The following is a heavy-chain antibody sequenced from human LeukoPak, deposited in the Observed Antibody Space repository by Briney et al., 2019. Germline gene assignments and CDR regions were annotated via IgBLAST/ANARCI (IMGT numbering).Heavy chain of an antibody. CDR3: ARRGLSSYADY. Sequence: PSETLSLTCTVSGGSISSGGYYWSWIRQHPGKGLEWIGYIYYSGSTYYNPSLKSRVTISVDTSKNQFSLKLSSVTAADTAVYYCARRGLSSYADYWGQGTLVTVSS. V-gene: IGHV4-31*03. CDR1: GGSISSGGYY. D-gene: IGHD6-6*01. J-gene: IGHJ4*02. CDR2: IYYSGST.